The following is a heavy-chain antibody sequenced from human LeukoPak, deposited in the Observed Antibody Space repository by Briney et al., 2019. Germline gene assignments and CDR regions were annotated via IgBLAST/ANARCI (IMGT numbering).Heavy chain of an antibody. Sequence: PSETLSLTCAVSGGSISIGGYSWSWIRQPPGKGLEWIGYIYHSGSTYYNPSLKSRVTISVDRSKNPFSLKLSSVTAADTAVYYCARGGSYEIDYWGQGTLVTVSS. CDR1: GGSISIGGYS. V-gene: IGHV4-30-2*01. D-gene: IGHD1-26*01. CDR2: IYHSGST. J-gene: IGHJ4*02. CDR3: ARGGSYEIDY.